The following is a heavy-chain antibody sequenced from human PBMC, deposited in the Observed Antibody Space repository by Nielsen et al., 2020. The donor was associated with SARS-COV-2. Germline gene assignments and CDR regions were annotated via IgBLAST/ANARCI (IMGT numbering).Heavy chain of an antibody. Sequence: GGSLRLSCAASGFTFSDYYMSWIRQAPGKGLEWVSYISSSSSTIYYADSVKGRFTISRDNAKNSLYLQMNSLRAEDTAVYYCARLDSSSHYYYGMDVWGQGTTVTVSS. CDR3: ARLDSSSHYYYGMDV. J-gene: IGHJ6*02. D-gene: IGHD6-6*01. V-gene: IGHV3-11*04. CDR1: GFTFSDYY. CDR2: ISSSSSTI.